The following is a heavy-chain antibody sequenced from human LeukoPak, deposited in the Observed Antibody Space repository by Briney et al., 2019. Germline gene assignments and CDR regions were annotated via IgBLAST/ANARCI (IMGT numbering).Heavy chain of an antibody. CDR1: EFTVSSNY. Sequence: GGSLRLSCAASEFTVSSNYMSWVRHAPGKGLEWVSVIYTGGSTYYADSVKGRFPISGDNSKNTLYLQMNSLRAEDTAVYYCARVVFVKWSLGMDVWGQGTTVTVSS. J-gene: IGHJ6*02. V-gene: IGHV3-53*01. CDR2: IYTGGST. D-gene: IGHD2-15*01. CDR3: ARVVFVKWSLGMDV.